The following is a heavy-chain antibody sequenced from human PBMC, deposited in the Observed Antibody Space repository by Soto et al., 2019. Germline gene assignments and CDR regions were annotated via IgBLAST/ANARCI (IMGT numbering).Heavy chain of an antibody. V-gene: IGHV4-31*03. CDR3: AREKSAPTWTPQYYYDSSDHGRVNWFDT. D-gene: IGHD3-22*01. CDR1: GGSISSGGYY. CDR2: IYYSGST. J-gene: IGHJ5*02. Sequence: KPSETLSLTCTVSGGSISSGGYYWSWIRQHPGKGLEWIGYIYYSGSTYYNPSLKSRVTISVDTSKNQFSLKLSSVTAADTAVYYCAREKSAPTWTPQYYYDSSDHGRVNWFDTWGQGTLVTVSS.